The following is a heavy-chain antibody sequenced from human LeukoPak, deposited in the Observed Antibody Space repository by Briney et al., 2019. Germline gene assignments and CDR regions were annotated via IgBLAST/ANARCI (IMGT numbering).Heavy chain of an antibody. J-gene: IGHJ6*03. Sequence: PGGSLRLSFAASGFTFDDYGMSWVRHAPGKGLEWVSGINWNGGSTGYADSVKGRFTISRDNAKNSLYLQMSSLRAEDTALYYCARASLCSGGSCYSGYYYYMDVWGKGTTVTVSS. CDR3: ARASLCSGGSCYSGYYYYMDV. D-gene: IGHD2-15*01. V-gene: IGHV3-20*03. CDR1: GFTFDDYG. CDR2: INWNGGST.